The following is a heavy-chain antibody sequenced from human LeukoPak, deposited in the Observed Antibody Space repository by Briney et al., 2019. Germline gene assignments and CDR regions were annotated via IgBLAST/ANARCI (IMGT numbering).Heavy chain of an antibody. Sequence: PGGTLRPSYAASVFTFRTYWRQRVRQAPGTGLVWVSRINSDGSSTTYADSVKGRFTISRDNAKNTLSLQMNSLRAEDTAVYYCTRQQLDAFDIWGPGTMVTVSS. CDR3: TRQQLDAFDI. D-gene: IGHD6-13*01. V-gene: IGHV3-74*01. CDR2: INSDGSST. CDR1: VFTFRTYW. J-gene: IGHJ3*02.